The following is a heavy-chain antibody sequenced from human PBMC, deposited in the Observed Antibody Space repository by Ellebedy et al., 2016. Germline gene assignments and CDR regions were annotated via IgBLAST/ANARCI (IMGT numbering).Heavy chain of an antibody. J-gene: IGHJ6*02. CDR1: GFTFSRYG. CDR3: AIVRSSGFYSNYDLDV. V-gene: IGHV3-30*03. Sequence: GGSLRLXXAASGFTFSRYGIHWVRQAPGKGLEWVAAILDDGNDKNYRDSVKGRFTISRDNSKNRVYLQMNSLRVEDTAVYYCAIVRSSGFYSNYDLDVWGQGTTVTVSS. CDR2: ILDDGNDK. D-gene: IGHD3-22*01.